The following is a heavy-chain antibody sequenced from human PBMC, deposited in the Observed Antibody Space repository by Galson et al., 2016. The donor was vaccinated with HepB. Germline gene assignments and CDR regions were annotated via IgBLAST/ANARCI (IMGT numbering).Heavy chain of an antibody. Sequence: TLSLTCTVSGGSISSGYYYWSWIRQLPGKGLEWIGYISYSGSTDYNPSLQSRVTISADTSKNQFSLQLTSVTAADTAVYYCARDHCTGGVCYPSPWYYGMDVWGQGTTVTVSS. CDR2: ISYSGST. V-gene: IGHV4-31*03. CDR3: ARDHCTGGVCYPSPWYYGMDV. J-gene: IGHJ6*02. CDR1: GGSISSGYYY. D-gene: IGHD2-8*02.